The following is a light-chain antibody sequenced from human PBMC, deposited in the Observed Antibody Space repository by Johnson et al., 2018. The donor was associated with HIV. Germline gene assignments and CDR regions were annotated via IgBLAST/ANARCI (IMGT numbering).Light chain of an antibody. CDR1: SSNIGTNS. J-gene: IGLJ1*01. V-gene: IGLV1-51*01. CDR2: DNN. CDR3: GTWDSRRSCYV. Sequence: QSVLTQPPSVSAAPGQKVTISCSGSSSNIGTNSVSWYQQLPGTAPRLLIYDNNKRPSGIPDRFYGSKSGTSATLGIPGLQTGDEAGYSCGTWDSRRSCYVFVTGTKVTVL.